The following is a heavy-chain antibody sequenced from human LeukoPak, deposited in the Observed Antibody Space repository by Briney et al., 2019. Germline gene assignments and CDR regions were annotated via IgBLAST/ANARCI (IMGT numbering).Heavy chain of an antibody. D-gene: IGHD1-14*01. J-gene: IGHJ4*02. CDR1: GFTFSSYA. CDR2: ISYDGSNK. Sequence: GGSLRLSCAASGFTFSSYAMHWVRQAPGKGLEWVAVISYDGSNKYYADSVKGRFTISRDNAKNSLYLQMNSLRAEDTAVYYCASNRGGVSYWGQGTLVTVSS. CDR3: ASNRGGVSY. V-gene: IGHV3-30-3*01.